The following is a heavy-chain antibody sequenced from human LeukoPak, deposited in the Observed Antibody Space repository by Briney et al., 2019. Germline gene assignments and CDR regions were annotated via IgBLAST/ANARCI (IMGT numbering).Heavy chain of an antibody. D-gene: IGHD6-19*01. CDR3: ARGVSSDWYSGYYFDL. J-gene: IGHJ2*01. CDR2: IKQDGSEK. CDR1: GFTFSSYW. Sequence: PGGSLRLSCAASGFTFSSYWMSWVRQAPGKGLEWVANIKQDGSEKYYVDSVKGRFTVSRDNAKNSLYLQMNSLRAEDTAVYYCARGVSSDWYSGYYFDLWGRGTLVTVSS. V-gene: IGHV3-7*03.